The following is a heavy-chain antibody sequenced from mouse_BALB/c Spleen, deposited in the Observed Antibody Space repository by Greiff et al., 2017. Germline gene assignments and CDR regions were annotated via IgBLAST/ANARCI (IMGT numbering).Heavy chain of an antibody. CDR2: ISSGGGNT. CDR3: ARYTGNWFAY. V-gene: IGHV5-9*03. Sequence: EVQLVESGGVLVKPGGSLKLSCAASGFTFSSYTMSWVRQTPEKRLEWVATISSGGGNTYYPDSVKGRFTISRDNAKNNLYLQMSSLRSEDTALYYCARYTGNWFAYWGQGTLVTVSA. CDR1: GFTFSSYT. J-gene: IGHJ3*01. D-gene: IGHD4-1*01.